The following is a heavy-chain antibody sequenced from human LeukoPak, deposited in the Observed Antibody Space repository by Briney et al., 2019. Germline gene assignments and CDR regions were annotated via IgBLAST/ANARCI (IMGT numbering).Heavy chain of an antibody. V-gene: IGHV3-30*04. J-gene: IGHJ4*02. Sequence: AGGSLRLSCAASGFTFSSYAMHWVRQAPGKGLEWVAVISYDGSNKYYADSVKGRFTISRDNSKNTLYLQMNSLRAEDTAVYYCAKEGGLHGPAVFDYWGQGTLVTVSS. CDR3: AKEGGLHGPAVFDY. CDR2: ISYDGSNK. CDR1: GFTFSSYA. D-gene: IGHD4-4*01.